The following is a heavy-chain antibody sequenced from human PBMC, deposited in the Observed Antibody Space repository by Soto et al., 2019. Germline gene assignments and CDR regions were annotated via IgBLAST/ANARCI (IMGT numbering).Heavy chain of an antibody. V-gene: IGHV1-3*01. Sequence: QVQLLQSAAELKMPGASLNLSCKTSGYNFTNCAVHWLRQAPGQRLEWLGWIKGGTGNTRFSERFQDRVTVEIDTSASTVYMELPGRKSEDSAICYCGRAAGKSPVTRACDILGKWTAVTVS. J-gene: IGHJ3*02. CDR2: IKGGTGNT. CDR3: GRAAGKSPVTRACDI. CDR1: GYNFTNCA.